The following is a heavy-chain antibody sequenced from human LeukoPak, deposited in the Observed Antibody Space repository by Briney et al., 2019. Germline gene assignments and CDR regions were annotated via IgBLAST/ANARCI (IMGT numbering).Heavy chain of an antibody. J-gene: IGHJ3*02. Sequence: SETLSLTRTVSGGSISSSSYYWGWIRQPPGKGLEWIGSIYYSGSTYYNPSLKSRVTISVDTSKNQFSLKLSSVTAADTAVYYCATMTIFYAFDIWGQGTMVTVSS. D-gene: IGHD5-24*01. CDR1: GGSISSSSYY. V-gene: IGHV4-39*01. CDR3: ATMTIFYAFDI. CDR2: IYYSGST.